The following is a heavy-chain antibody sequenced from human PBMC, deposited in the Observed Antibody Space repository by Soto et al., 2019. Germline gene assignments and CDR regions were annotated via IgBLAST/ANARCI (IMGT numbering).Heavy chain of an antibody. CDR1: GYTFTSYD. CDR2: MNPNSGNT. D-gene: IGHD2-2*01. V-gene: IGHV1-8*01. CDR3: ARGRVPAATSSEVFDY. Sequence: QVQLVQSGAEVKKPGASVKVSCKASGYTFTSYDINWVRQATGQGLEWMGWMNPNSGNTGYAQKFQGRVTMPRNTSISTAYMELSSLRSEDTAVYYCARGRVPAATSSEVFDYWGQGTLVTVSS. J-gene: IGHJ4*02.